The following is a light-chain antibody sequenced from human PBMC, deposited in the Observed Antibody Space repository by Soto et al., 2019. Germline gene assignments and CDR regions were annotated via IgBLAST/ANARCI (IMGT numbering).Light chain of an antibody. CDR2: GAS. V-gene: IGKV3D-20*02. Sequence: EIVLTQSPGTLSLSPGERATLSCRASQSVSNNYLAWYQQKPGQAPRLLIYGASNRATGIPDRFSGSGSGTDFTLTISSLEPEDFALYYCQQRNNWPPITFGQGTRLEIK. CDR3: QQRNNWPPIT. CDR1: QSVSNNY. J-gene: IGKJ5*01.